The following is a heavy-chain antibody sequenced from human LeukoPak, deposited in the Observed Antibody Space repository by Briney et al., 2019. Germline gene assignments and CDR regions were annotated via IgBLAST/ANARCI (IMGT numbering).Heavy chain of an antibody. CDR3: ARARVVRYFDL. D-gene: IGHD6-6*01. Sequence: SETLSLTCAVSGYSISSGYYWGWIRQPPGKGLEWIGSIYHSGSTYYNPSLKSRVTISVDTSKNQFSLKLSSVTAADTAVYYCARARVVRYFDLWGRGTLVTVSS. CDR2: IYHSGST. J-gene: IGHJ2*01. CDR1: GYSISSGYY. V-gene: IGHV4-38-2*01.